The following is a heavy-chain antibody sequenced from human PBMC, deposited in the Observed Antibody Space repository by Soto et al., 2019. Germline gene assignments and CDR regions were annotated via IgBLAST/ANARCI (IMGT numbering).Heavy chain of an antibody. Sequence: ETLSLTCTVSGGSIRVQSYYWTWIRQTPGKGLEWVGSSYYSGTSYFNPALKGRVTISVDTSTNQFSLGLTSVTAADTAVYYCTRRYNWNDYYFDPWGQGTLVTVSS. CDR2: SYYSGTS. D-gene: IGHD1-20*01. CDR3: TRRYNWNDYYFDP. J-gene: IGHJ5*02. CDR1: GGSIRVQSYY. V-gene: IGHV4-39*01.